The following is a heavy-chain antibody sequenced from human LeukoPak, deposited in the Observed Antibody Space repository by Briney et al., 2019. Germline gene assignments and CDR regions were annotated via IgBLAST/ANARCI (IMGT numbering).Heavy chain of an antibody. V-gene: IGHV4-38-2*02. CDR2: IYHSGST. CDR1: GYSISSGYY. D-gene: IGHD5/OR15-5a*01. CDR3: ATLVSTRYYFDY. Sequence: SETLSLTCTVSGYSISSGYYWGWIRQPSGKGLEWIGSIYHSGSTYYNPSLKSRVTISVDTSKNQFSLRLTSVTAADTAVYFCATLVSTRYYFDYWGQGTLVTVSS. J-gene: IGHJ4*02.